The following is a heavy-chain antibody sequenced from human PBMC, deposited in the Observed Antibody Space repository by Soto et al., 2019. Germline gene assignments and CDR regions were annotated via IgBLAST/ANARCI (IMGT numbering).Heavy chain of an antibody. V-gene: IGHV1-2*02. CDR1: GYTFTGYY. CDR3: ARDAPLVGAPEYFQH. Sequence: AASVKVSCKASGYTFTGYYMHWVRQAPGQGLEWMGWINPNSGGTNYAQKFQGRVTMTRDTSISTAYMELSRLRSDDTAVYYCARDAPLVGAPEYFQHWGQGTLVTVSS. CDR2: INPNSGGT. J-gene: IGHJ1*01. D-gene: IGHD1-26*01.